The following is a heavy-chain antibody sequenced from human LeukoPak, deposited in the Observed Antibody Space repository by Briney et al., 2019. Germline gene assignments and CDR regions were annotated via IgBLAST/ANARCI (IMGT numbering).Heavy chain of an antibody. CDR2: IYPGDSHI. CDR3: ARPHYGASDY. V-gene: IGHV5-51*01. J-gene: IGHJ4*02. D-gene: IGHD4-17*01. Sequence: GESLKISCQGSGYSFTSYWIGWVRQMPGKGLEWMGLIYPGDSHIRYSPSLQGQVTISADESISTAYLQWSSLKASDTAMYYCARPHYGASDYWGQGTLVTVSS. CDR1: GYSFTSYW.